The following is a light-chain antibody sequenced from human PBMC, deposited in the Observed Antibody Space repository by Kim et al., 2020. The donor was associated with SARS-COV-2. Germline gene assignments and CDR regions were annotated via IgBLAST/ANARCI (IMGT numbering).Light chain of an antibody. CDR2: GAS. Sequence: EVVMTQSPATLSASPGERATLSCGASQSVSSNLAWYQQKPGQAPRLLISGASTRATGIPARFSGSGSGTEFTLTINSLESEDFAIYYCQQYDIWPLITFGQGTRLEIK. V-gene: IGKV3-15*01. J-gene: IGKJ5*01. CDR1: QSVSSN. CDR3: QQYDIWPLIT.